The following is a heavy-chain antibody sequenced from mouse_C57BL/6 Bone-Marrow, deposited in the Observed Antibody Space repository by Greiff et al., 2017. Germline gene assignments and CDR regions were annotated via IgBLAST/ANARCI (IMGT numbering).Heavy chain of an antibody. Sequence: EVQLQQSGAELVRPGASVKLSCTASGFNIKDDYIHWVKQRPEQGLEWIGWIDPEIGDTEYASKFQGKATIPSDTSSHTAYLQLSSLTSEDTAVYYCSSFDGNYFDFWGQGTPLTVAS. D-gene: IGHD2-3*01. CDR3: SSFDGNYFDF. J-gene: IGHJ2*01. V-gene: IGHV14-4*01. CDR2: IDPEIGDT. CDR1: GFNIKDDY.